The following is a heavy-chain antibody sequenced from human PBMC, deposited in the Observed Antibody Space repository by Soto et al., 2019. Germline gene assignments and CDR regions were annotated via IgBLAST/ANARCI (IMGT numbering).Heavy chain of an antibody. J-gene: IGHJ2*01. D-gene: IGHD6-19*01. V-gene: IGHV4-59*08. CDR2: VYYSGST. CDR3: ARQRKDKRAAVAGYWYFDL. CDR1: GDYISDHY. Sequence: SATLSPTYTVSGDYISDHYSSWIRQPPVQVLEWIGYVYYSGSTNYNPSLKSRVTISVDTSKNQFSLNLRSVTAADTAVYYCARQRKDKRAAVAGYWYFDLRGRGALVTVS.